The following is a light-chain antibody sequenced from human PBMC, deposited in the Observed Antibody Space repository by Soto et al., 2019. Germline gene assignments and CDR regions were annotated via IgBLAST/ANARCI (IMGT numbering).Light chain of an antibody. CDR3: QELNSYPFA. J-gene: IGKJ4*01. CDR1: QGISNY. V-gene: IGKV1-9*01. CDR2: PAA. Sequence: DTQLTQSPSFLSASVGDRVTITCRASQGISNYLAWYQQKPGKAPKLLIYPAATLQSGVPSRFSGSLSGTEFTLTIGSLQPEDFATYYCQELNSYPFAFGGGTKVDI.